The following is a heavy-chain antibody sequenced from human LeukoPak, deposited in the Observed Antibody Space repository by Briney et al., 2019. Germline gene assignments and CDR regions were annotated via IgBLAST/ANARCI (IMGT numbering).Heavy chain of an antibody. CDR3: AREDGSGSYPDY. CDR1: GGSISNNYW. V-gene: IGHV4-4*02. J-gene: IGHJ4*02. CDR2: IYHSGST. Sequence: SGTLSLTCAVSGGSISNNYWWSWVRQPPGKGLEWIGEIYHSGSTNYNPSLKSRVTISVDKSKNQFSLKLSSVTAADTAVYYCAREDGSGSYPDYWGQGTLVTVSS. D-gene: IGHD3-10*01.